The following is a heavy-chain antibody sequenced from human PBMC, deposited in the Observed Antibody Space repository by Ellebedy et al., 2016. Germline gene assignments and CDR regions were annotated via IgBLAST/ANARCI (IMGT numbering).Heavy chain of an antibody. J-gene: IGHJ4*02. Sequence: GESLKISXAASGFTFSSYGMHWVRQAPGKGLEWVAVISYDGSNKYYADSVKGRFTISRDNSKNTLYLQMNSLRAEDTAVYYCAKGHSGSYFYFDYWGQGTLVTVSS. V-gene: IGHV3-30*18. D-gene: IGHD1-26*01. CDR2: ISYDGSNK. CDR3: AKGHSGSYFYFDY. CDR1: GFTFSSYG.